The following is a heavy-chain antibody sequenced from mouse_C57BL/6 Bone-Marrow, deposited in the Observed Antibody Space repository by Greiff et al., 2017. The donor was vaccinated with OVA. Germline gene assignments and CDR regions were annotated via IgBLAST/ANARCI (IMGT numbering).Heavy chain of an antibody. CDR1: GYTFTSYW. J-gene: IGHJ2*01. V-gene: IGHV1-7*01. CDR3: SSLRDYFDY. CDR2: INPSSGYT. Sequence: VQLQQSGAELAKPGASVKLSCKASGYTFTSYWMHWVKQRPGQGLEWIGYINPSSGYTKSNQKFKDKATLTADKSSSTAYMQLSRLTYEDSAVYYCSSLRDYFDYWGQGTTLTVSS.